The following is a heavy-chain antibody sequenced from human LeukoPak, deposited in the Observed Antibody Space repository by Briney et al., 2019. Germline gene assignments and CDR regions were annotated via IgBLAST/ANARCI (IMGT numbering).Heavy chain of an antibody. CDR1: GYTFTSYA. J-gene: IGHJ5*02. V-gene: IGHV7-4-1*02. D-gene: IGHD3-16*01. CDR3: ARVRSDYEYDYVWVTFDP. Sequence: ASVKVSCKASGYTFTSYAMNWVRQAPGQGLEWMGWINTNTGNPTYAQGFTGRFVFSLDTSVSTAYLQISSLKAEDTAVYYCARVRSDYEYDYVWVTFDPWGQGTLVTVSS. CDR2: INTNTGNP.